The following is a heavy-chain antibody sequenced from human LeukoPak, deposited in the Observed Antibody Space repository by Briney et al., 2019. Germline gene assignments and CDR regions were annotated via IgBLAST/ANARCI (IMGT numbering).Heavy chain of an antibody. D-gene: IGHD1-26*01. J-gene: IGHJ3*02. V-gene: IGHV3-74*01. Sequence: GGSLRLSCTASGLTFSSYWMHWVRQAPGKGLVWVARINSDGRVTSYADSVKGRFTISRDNAKNTLYLQMNSLRAEDTAVYYCARDGWELVLNDASDIWGQGTVVTVSS. CDR2: INSDGRVT. CDR3: ARDGWELVLNDASDI. CDR1: GLTFSSYW.